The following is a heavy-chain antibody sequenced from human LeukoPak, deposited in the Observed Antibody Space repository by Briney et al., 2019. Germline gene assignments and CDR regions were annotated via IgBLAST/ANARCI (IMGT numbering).Heavy chain of an antibody. CDR1: GFTFSMYA. CDR3: AKGHPVFDY. Sequence: GGSLRLSCAASGFTFSMYAMTWVRQAPGKGLEWVSSISGSGYTTYYADSVKGRFTISRDSSKNTLHLQMNSLRAEDTAVYYCAKGHPVFDYWGQGTLVTVSS. CDR2: ISGSGYTT. V-gene: IGHV3-23*01. J-gene: IGHJ4*02.